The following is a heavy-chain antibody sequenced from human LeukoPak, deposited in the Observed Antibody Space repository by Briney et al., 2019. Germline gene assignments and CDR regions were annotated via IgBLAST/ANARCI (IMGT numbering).Heavy chain of an antibody. Sequence: PGGSLRLSCAASGFSFGSNWMNWVRQSPGKGREWVANIRQDGTEKNYVDSVKVRFIISRDNAKNSLYLQMNSLRAEDTAVYYCAAGTGYLIEKWGQGTLVAVSS. J-gene: IGHJ4*02. CDR1: GFSFGSNW. V-gene: IGHV3-7*01. CDR3: AAGTGYLIEK. CDR2: IRQDGTEK. D-gene: IGHD2-15*01.